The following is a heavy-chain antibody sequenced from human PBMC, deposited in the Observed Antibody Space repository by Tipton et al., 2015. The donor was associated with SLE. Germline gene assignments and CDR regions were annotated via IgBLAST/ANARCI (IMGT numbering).Heavy chain of an antibody. CDR2: SDFDDGQT. D-gene: IGHD1-1*01. CDR1: GYTLSEVT. J-gene: IGHJ4*02. CDR3: VAPRLKGRHDWNGDH. V-gene: IGHV1-24*01. Sequence: QVQLVQSGAEVRKPGASVKVSCKVSGYTLSEVTVHWVRQGPGKGLEWMGTSDFDDGQTIDAQKFQGRVTMTTDSSTDTAFMELSSLKSEDTAIYYCVAPRLKGRHDWNGDHWGQGTLVTVSS.